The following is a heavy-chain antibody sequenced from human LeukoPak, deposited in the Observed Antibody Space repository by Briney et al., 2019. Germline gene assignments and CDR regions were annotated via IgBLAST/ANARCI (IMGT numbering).Heavy chain of an antibody. CDR3: ARQTGSGLFTLP. Sequence: SETLSLTCTVPGGSISGYYWGWIRQPPGKGLEWIGSIYYTGNTYYNASLKSRVTISIDTSKNQISLRLTSVTATDTAMYYCARQTGSGLFTLPGGQGTLVTVSS. J-gene: IGHJ4*02. CDR1: GGSISGYY. D-gene: IGHD3/OR15-3a*01. CDR2: IYYTGNT. V-gene: IGHV4-59*04.